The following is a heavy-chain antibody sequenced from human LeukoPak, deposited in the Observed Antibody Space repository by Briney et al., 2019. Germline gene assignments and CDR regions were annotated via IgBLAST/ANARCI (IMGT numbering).Heavy chain of an antibody. CDR1: GFTFSSYA. CDR2: ISASGGST. Sequence: GGSLILSCAAPGFTFSSYAMSWVRQAPGKGLEGVSAISASGGSTYYADSVKGRFTISRDNSKNTLYLQMNSLRAEDTAVYYCAKDQRPYYYDSSGYSYAFDIWGQGTMVTVSS. V-gene: IGHV3-23*01. D-gene: IGHD3-22*01. J-gene: IGHJ3*02. CDR3: AKDQRPYYYDSSGYSYAFDI.